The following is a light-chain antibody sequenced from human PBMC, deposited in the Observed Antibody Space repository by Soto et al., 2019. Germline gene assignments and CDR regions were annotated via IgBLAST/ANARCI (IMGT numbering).Light chain of an antibody. CDR3: QQYNNWPRT. V-gene: IGKV3-15*01. CDR2: SAS. J-gene: IGKJ1*01. CDR1: QSVSSD. Sequence: EIVMTQSPATLSVSPGERATLSCRASQSVSSDLAWYHQKPGQAPRLLIYSASTRATGIPARFRGSGSGTEFTLTINSLQSEDFAVYYCQQYNNWPRTFGQGTKVEIK.